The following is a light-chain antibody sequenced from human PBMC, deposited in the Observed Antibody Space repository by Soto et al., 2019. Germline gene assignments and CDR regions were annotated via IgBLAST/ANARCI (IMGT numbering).Light chain of an antibody. J-gene: IGLJ1*01. Sequence: QSVLTQPASVSGSPGQSIAISCTGSGSDVGGYNYVSWYQQHPGKAPKLIIYGVSHRPSGVSTRFSGSKSGNTASLTVSGLQAEDEADYYCSSYAGSNNFVFGTGTKLTVL. CDR2: GVS. CDR3: SSYAGSNNFV. V-gene: IGLV2-14*01. CDR1: GSDVGGYNY.